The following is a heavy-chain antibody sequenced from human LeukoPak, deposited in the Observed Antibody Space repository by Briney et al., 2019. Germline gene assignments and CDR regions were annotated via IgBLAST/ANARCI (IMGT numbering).Heavy chain of an antibody. CDR1: GGSISSSSYY. D-gene: IGHD6-13*01. Sequence: SETLSLTCTVSGGSISSSSYYWGWIRQPPGKGLEWIGSIYYSGSTYYNPSLKSRVTISVDTSKNQFSLKLSSVTAADTAVYYCARGSSRFVDYWGQGTLVTVSS. CDR2: IYYSGST. V-gene: IGHV4-39*07. J-gene: IGHJ4*02. CDR3: ARGSSRFVDY.